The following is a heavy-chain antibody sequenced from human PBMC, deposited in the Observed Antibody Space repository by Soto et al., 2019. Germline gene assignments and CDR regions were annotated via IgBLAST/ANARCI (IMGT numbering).Heavy chain of an antibody. CDR1: GITFSNYW. Sequence: EVQVEESGGGLVQPGGSLRLSCAASGITFSNYWMEWVRQAPGKGLVWVSRIHSDGITTYYGDSVKGRFTISRDNAKSTVYLQMNSLGAEDTSTYHCPLHKFDSSGYVSDYWGQGTLVTVSS. J-gene: IGHJ4*02. D-gene: IGHD3-22*01. V-gene: IGHV3-74*01. CDR2: IHSDGITT. CDR3: PLHKFDSSGYVSDY.